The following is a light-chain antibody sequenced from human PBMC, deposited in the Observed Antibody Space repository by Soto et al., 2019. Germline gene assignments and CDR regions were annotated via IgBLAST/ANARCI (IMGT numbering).Light chain of an antibody. J-gene: IGKJ1*01. CDR1: QSISVW. V-gene: IGKV1-5*03. CDR2: KAS. CDR3: QQYNNRWT. Sequence: DIQMTQSPSTLYASVGDRVTITCRASQSISVWLAWFQQKPGNAPKLLIYKASTLESGVPSRFSGSGSGTEFTLTISSLQPDDSATYDCQQYNNRWTFGQGTKVEI.